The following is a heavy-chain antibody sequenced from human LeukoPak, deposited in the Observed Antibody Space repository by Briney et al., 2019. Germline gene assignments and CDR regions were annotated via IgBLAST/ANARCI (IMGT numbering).Heavy chain of an antibody. CDR2: ISGDGSTT. D-gene: IGHD5-18*01. CDR3: ARGVDNSYGYVF. J-gene: IGHJ4*02. V-gene: IGHV3-74*01. Sequence: GGALRLSCAASGLAFRNSWMDWVRPAPGAGLVWVSRISGDGSTTNYADSVKGRFTISRDNAMNTLYLQMNSLRTEDTAVYYCARGVDNSYGYVFWGQGTRVAVSP. CDR1: GLAFRNSW.